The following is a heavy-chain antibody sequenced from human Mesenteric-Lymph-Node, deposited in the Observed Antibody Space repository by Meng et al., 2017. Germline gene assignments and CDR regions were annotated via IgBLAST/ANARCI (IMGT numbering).Heavy chain of an antibody. Sequence: QVQLQESGPGLVRPSETLSLISTVYGGSVSSVCYEWGWIRQPPGKGLEWNGYVTTNYNPSLKSRVTISLDTSKNQFSLKLSSVTAADTAVYYCARDYWGSLDSWGQGILVPVSS. D-gene: IGHD7-27*01. V-gene: IGHV4-61*01. CDR3: ARDYWGSLDS. CDR2: VTT. J-gene: IGHJ4*02. CDR1: GGSVSSVCYE.